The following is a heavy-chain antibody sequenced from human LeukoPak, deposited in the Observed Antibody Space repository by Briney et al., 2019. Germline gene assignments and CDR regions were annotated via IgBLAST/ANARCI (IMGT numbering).Heavy chain of an antibody. D-gene: IGHD1-26*01. Sequence: EASVKVSCKASGYTFTGYYMHWVRQAPGQGLEWMGWINPNSGGTNYAQKFQGRVTMTRDTSISTAYMELSRLRSDDTAVYYCARGVGATRGPVPYYYYYYMDVWGKGTTVTVSS. CDR1: GYTFTGYY. CDR2: INPNSGGT. CDR3: ARGVGATRGPVPYYYYYYMDV. J-gene: IGHJ6*03. V-gene: IGHV1-2*02.